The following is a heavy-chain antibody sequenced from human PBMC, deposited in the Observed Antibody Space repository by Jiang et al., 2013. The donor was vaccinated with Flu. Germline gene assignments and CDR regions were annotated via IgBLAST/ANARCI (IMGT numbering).Heavy chain of an antibody. J-gene: IGHJ4*02. V-gene: IGHV1-2*02. CDR2: INPNSGGX. D-gene: IGHD1-26*01. CDR3: ARGPLVGATSVESDY. Sequence: KVSCKASGYTFTGYYMHWVRQAPGQGLEWMGWINPNSGGXNYAQKFQGRVTMTRDTSISTAYMELSRLRSDDTAVYYCARGPLVGATSVESDYWGQGTLVTVSS. CDR1: GYTFTGYY.